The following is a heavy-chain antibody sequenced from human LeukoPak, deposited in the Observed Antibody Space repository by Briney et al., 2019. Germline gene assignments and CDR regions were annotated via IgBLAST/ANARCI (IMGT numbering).Heavy chain of an antibody. V-gene: IGHV3-23*01. CDR3: AKDGLVTAMVPTPDY. CDR2: IGGSGGST. D-gene: IGHD5-18*01. J-gene: IGHJ4*02. CDR1: GLTFSSYA. Sequence: GGSLRLSCAASGLTFSSYAMSWVRQAPGKGLEWVSAIGGSGGSTYYADSVKGRFTISRDNSKNTLYLQMNSLRAEDTAVYYCAKDGLVTAMVPTPDYWGQGTLVTVSS.